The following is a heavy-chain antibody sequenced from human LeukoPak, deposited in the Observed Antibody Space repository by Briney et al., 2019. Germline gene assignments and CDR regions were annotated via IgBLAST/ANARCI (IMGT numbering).Heavy chain of an antibody. CDR2: IYTSGST. D-gene: IGHD6-19*01. Sequence: SETLSLTCTVSGVSISSYYWSWIRQPAGKGLEWIGRIYTSGSTNYNPSLKSRVTMSVDTSKNQFSLKLSSVTAADTAVYYCARGEQWLVGWDNWFDPWGQGTLVTVSP. J-gene: IGHJ5*02. CDR3: ARGEQWLVGWDNWFDP. V-gene: IGHV4-4*07. CDR1: GVSISSYY.